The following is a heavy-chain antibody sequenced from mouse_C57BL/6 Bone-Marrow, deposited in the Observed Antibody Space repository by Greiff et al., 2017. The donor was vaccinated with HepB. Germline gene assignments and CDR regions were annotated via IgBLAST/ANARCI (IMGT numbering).Heavy chain of an antibody. CDR1: GYTFTSYW. CDR3: ARRDYGSSYWYFDV. D-gene: IGHD1-1*01. CDR2: IDPSDSYT. J-gene: IGHJ1*03. Sequence: QVHVKQPGAELVMPGASVKLSCKASGYTFTSYWMHWVKQRPGQGLEWIGEIDPSDSYTNYNQKFKGKSTLTVDKSSSTAYMQLSSLTSEDSAVYCCARRDYGSSYWYFDVWGTGTTVTVSS. V-gene: IGHV1-69*01.